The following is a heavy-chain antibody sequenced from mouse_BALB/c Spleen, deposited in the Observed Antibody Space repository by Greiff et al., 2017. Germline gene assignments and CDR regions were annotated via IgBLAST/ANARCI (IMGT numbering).Heavy chain of an antibody. CDR3: ARRDYGNAMDY. V-gene: IGHV1-54*01. CDR1: GYAFTNYL. CDR2: INPGSGGT. D-gene: IGHD1-1*01. J-gene: IGHJ4*01. Sequence: QVQLQQSGAELVRPGPSVKVSCKASGYAFTNYLIEWVKQRPGQGLEWIGVINPGSGGTNYNEKFKGKATLTADKSSSTAYMQLSSLTSDDSAVYFCARRDYGNAMDYWGQGTSVTVSS.